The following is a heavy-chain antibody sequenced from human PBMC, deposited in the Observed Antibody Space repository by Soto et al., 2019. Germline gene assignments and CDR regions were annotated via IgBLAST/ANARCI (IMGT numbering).Heavy chain of an antibody. CDR1: GGSISSYY. J-gene: IGHJ4*02. CDR3: ARAIYGSGAVDY. V-gene: IGHV4-59*01. CDR2: IYYSGST. Sequence: PSETLSLTCTVSGGSISSYYWSWIRQPPGKGLEWIGYIYYSGSTNYNPSLKSRVTISVDTSKNQFSLKLSSVTAADTAVYYCARAIYGSGAVDYWGQGTLVTVSS. D-gene: IGHD3-10*01.